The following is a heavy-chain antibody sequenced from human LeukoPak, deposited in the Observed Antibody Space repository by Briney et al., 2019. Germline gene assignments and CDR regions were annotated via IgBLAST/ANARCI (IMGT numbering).Heavy chain of an antibody. CDR1: GFTFSSYA. V-gene: IGHV3-23*01. CDR2: ISGSGGST. Sequence: GGSLRLSCAASGFTFSSYAMSWVRPAPGKGLEWVSAISGSGGSTYYADSVKGRFTISRDNSKNTLYLQMNSLRAEDTAVYYCAKAGRFLEWLLPFDYWGQGTLGTVSS. D-gene: IGHD3-3*01. J-gene: IGHJ4*02. CDR3: AKAGRFLEWLLPFDY.